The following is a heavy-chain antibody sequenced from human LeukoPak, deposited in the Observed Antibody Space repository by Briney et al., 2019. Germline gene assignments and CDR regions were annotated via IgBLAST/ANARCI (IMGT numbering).Heavy chain of an antibody. D-gene: IGHD3-22*01. V-gene: IGHV4-31*01. CDR2: IYYSGST. CDR1: LGSLSSGGYY. J-gene: IGHJ4*02. CDR3: AREDYYDRSFGY. Sequence: PSQTVSLTCTVSLGSLSSGGYYWRWLRQPPGKGLEWFGYIYYSGSTYYKQSLKSQVTISVDTSKNQFSLKLSSVTAADTAVHYCAREDYYDRSFGYWGQGTLVTVSS.